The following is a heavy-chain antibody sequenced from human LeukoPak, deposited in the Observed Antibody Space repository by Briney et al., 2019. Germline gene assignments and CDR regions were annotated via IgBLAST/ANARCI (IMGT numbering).Heavy chain of an antibody. Sequence: GGSLRLSCAASGFTFSDYYMSWIRQAPGKGLEWVSYTSSSSSYTNYADSVKGRFTISRDNAKNSLYLQMNSLRAEDTAVYYCALSTATGRYFDYWGQGTLVTVSS. CDR2: TSSSSSYT. V-gene: IGHV3-11*03. CDR3: ALSTATGRYFDY. J-gene: IGHJ4*02. D-gene: IGHD5-18*01. CDR1: GFTFSDYY.